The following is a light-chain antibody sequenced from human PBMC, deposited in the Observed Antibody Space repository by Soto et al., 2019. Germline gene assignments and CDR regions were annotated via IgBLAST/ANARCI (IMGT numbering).Light chain of an antibody. V-gene: IGKV3-20*01. CDR3: LQYDTSPFT. J-gene: IGKJ3*01. CDR1: QSVSSRY. CDR2: GAS. Sequence: IVLTQSPRTLSLSPGERATLACRASQSVSSRYLDWYQQKNGQTPMLLIYGASNRATGIPERFSGSGSGTDFTLTISRLEPEDFAVYYCLQYDTSPFTFGPGTKVDIK.